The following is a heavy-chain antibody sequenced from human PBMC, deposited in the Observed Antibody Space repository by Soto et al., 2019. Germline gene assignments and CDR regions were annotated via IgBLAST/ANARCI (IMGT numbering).Heavy chain of an antibody. CDR2: ISSSGSII. Sequence: PGGSLRLSCAASGFTSSDNYMSWIRQAPGKGLEWVSYISSSGSIIYYADSVKGRFTISRDNAKNSLYLQMNSLRAEDTAVYYCARDLGYYESDGYFDYWGQGALVTVSS. CDR3: ARDLGYYESDGYFDY. D-gene: IGHD3-22*01. V-gene: IGHV3-11*01. CDR1: GFTSSDNY. J-gene: IGHJ4*02.